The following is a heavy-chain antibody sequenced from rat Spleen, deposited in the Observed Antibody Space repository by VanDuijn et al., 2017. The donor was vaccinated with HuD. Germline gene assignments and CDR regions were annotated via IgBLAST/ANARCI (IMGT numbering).Heavy chain of an antibody. J-gene: IGHJ2*01. Sequence: QVQLKESGPGLVKPSETLSLTCTVSGFSLTSYHVSWVRQPPGKGLEWMGVIWGDGSTAYNSALKSRLSISRDTSKSQVFLKMSSLKTEDTATYYCARADGTYYYVFDYWGQGVMVTVSS. D-gene: IGHD1-12*02. V-gene: IGHV2-32*01. CDR2: IWGDGST. CDR1: GFSLTSYH. CDR3: ARADGTYYYVFDY.